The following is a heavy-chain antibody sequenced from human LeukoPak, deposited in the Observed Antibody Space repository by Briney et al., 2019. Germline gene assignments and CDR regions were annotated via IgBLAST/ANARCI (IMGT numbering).Heavy chain of an antibody. CDR3: ARAEILTGYYPRYYFDY. J-gene: IGHJ4*02. CDR2: IIPIFGTA. Sequence: SVKASCKASGGTFSSYAISWVRQAPGQGLESMGGIIPIFGTANYAQKFQGRVTITTDESTSTAYMELSSLRSEDTAVYYCARAEILTGYYPRYYFDYWGQGTLVTVSS. D-gene: IGHD3-9*01. V-gene: IGHV1-69*05. CDR1: GGTFSSYA.